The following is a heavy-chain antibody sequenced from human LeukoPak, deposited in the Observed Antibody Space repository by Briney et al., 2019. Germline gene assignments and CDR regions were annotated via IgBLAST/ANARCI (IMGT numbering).Heavy chain of an antibody. D-gene: IGHD1-26*01. CDR1: GFTFSNFV. Sequence: GGSLRLSCAVSGFTFSNFVMSWVRQAPGKGLEWVSSITGGGGNTFYADSVKGRFTISRDNSMNTLYLQMDSLRADDTAVYYCAKGGRGQRVNFDCWGQGALVTVSS. CDR3: AKGGRGQRVNFDC. V-gene: IGHV3-23*01. CDR2: ITGGGGNT. J-gene: IGHJ4*02.